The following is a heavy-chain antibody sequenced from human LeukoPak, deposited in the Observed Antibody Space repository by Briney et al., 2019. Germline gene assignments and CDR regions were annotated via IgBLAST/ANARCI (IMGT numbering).Heavy chain of an antibody. J-gene: IGHJ4*02. CDR3: ARDRARTYGSSWPLEY. V-gene: IGHV1-2*02. Sequence: ASVKVSCKASGYTFTSYGISWVRQAPGQGLEWMGWINPNSGGTNYAQKFQGRVTMTRDTSISTAYMELSRLRSDDTAVYYCARDRARTYGSSWPLEYWGQGTLVTVSS. CDR2: INPNSGGT. CDR1: GYTFTSYG. D-gene: IGHD6-13*01.